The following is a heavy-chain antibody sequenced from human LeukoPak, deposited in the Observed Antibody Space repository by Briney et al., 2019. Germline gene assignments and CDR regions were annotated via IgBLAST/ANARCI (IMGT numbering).Heavy chain of an antibody. CDR2: IYYSGST. J-gene: IGHJ4*02. Sequence: SETLSLTCTVSGGSISSSSYYWGWIRQPPGKGLEWIGSIYYSGSTYFNPSLKSRVTISVDTSKNQFSLKLSSVTAADTALYYCARDGSRGHYWGQGTLVTVSS. D-gene: IGHD3-10*01. V-gene: IGHV4-39*07. CDR1: GGSISSSSYY. CDR3: ARDGSRGHY.